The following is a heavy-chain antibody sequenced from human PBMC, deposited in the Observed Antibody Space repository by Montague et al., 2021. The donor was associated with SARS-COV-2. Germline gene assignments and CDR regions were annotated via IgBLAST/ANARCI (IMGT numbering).Heavy chain of an antibody. CDR3: ARDSMAAAAWWYYGMDV. D-gene: IGHD6-25*01. J-gene: IGHJ6*02. V-gene: IGHV3-66*01. Sequence: SLRLSCAASGFTVSTNYMSWVRQAPGKGLEWVSVIYSDGTTYYADSVNDRFTISRDNSKNTLYLQMDSLRAEDTAVYYCARDSMAAAAWWYYGMDVWGQGTTVTVS. CDR1: GFTVSTNY. CDR2: IYSDGTT.